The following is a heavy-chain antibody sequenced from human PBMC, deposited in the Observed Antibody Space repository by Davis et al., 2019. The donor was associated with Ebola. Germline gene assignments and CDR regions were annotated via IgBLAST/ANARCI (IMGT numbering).Heavy chain of an antibody. Sequence: SETLSLTFAVYGGSFSGYYWSWIRQPPGKGLEWIGEINHSGSTNYNPSLKSRVTISVDTSKNQFSLKLSSVTAADTAVYYCARGSRQWLRSMGYWGQGTLVTVSS. CDR1: GGSFSGYY. J-gene: IGHJ4*02. D-gene: IGHD5-12*01. V-gene: IGHV4-34*01. CDR3: ARGSRQWLRSMGY. CDR2: INHSGST.